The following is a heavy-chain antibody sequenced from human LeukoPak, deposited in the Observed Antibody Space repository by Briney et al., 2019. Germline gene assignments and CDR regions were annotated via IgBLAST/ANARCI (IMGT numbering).Heavy chain of an antibody. V-gene: IGHV4-4*07. CDR2: IYTSGST. Sequence: SETLSLTCTVSGGPISSYYWTWIRQPAGKGLEWIGRIYTSGSTNYSPSLKSRVTMSVDTSKNQFSLKLSSVTAADTAVYYCARHVDHRWNLYYFDYWGQGTLVTVSS. CDR1: GGPISSYY. J-gene: IGHJ4*02. CDR3: ARHVDHRWNLYYFDY. D-gene: IGHD1-1*01.